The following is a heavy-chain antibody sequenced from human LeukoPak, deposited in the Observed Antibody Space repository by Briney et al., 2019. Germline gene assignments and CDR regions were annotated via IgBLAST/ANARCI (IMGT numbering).Heavy chain of an antibody. Sequence: PSETLSLTCTVSGGSMSSYYWSWIRQPPGKGLEWIGYIYYSGSTDYNPSLKSRVTISIDTSKNQFSLKLISVTAADTALYYCARTSSSGLVGGYYFDYWGQGTLVTVSS. CDR2: IYYSGST. CDR1: GGSMSSYY. CDR3: ARTSSSGLVGGYYFDY. D-gene: IGHD6-19*01. J-gene: IGHJ4*02. V-gene: IGHV4-59*01.